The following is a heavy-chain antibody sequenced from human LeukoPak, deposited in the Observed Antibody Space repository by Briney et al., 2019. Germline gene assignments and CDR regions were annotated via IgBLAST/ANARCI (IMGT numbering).Heavy chain of an antibody. D-gene: IGHD3-10*01. J-gene: IGHJ3*02. CDR1: GNSISTNNYY. Sequence: SETLSLTCTVSGNSISTNNYYWGWIRQPPGKGLEWIGEINHSGSTNYNPSLKSRVTISVDTSKNQFSLKLSSVTAADTAVYYCASGELVQDDAFDIWGQGTMVTVSS. CDR2: INHSGST. CDR3: ASGELVQDDAFDI. V-gene: IGHV4-39*07.